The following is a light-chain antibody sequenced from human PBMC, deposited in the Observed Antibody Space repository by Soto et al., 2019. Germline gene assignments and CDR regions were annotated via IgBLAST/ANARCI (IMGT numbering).Light chain of an antibody. Sequence: EIVLTQSPGTLSLSPGERATLSCRASQNVARNYLAWYQQRPGQAPRLLIYDASTRATGISDRFSGSGSGTDFTLTISRLDPEDYAVYFCQQYAISQLAFGGGTRVDI. CDR1: QNVARNY. V-gene: IGKV3-20*01. CDR3: QQYAISQLA. CDR2: DAS. J-gene: IGKJ4*01.